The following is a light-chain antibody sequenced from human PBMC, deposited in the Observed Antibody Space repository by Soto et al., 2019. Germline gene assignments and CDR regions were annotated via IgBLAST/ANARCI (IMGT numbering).Light chain of an antibody. CDR3: CSYAGSPWV. V-gene: IGLV2-11*01. CDR2: DVS. J-gene: IGLJ3*02. Sequence: QSALTQPRSVSGSPGQSVAISCTGTSSDVGGYNHVSWYQQHPGKAPQLMIYDVSKRPSGVPDRFSGSKSGNTASLTISGLQAEDEADYYCCSYAGSPWVFGGGTKLTVL. CDR1: SSDVGGYNH.